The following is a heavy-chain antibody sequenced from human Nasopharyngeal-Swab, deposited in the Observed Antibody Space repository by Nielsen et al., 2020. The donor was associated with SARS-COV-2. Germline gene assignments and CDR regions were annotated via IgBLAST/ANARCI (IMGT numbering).Heavy chain of an antibody. Sequence: GRSLRLSCAASGFTFSSYAMSWVRQAPGKGLEWVSVIYSGGSSTYYADSVKGRFTISRDNSKNTLYLQMNSLKTEDTAVYYCTSGIVGANWGQGTLVTVSS. J-gene: IGHJ4*02. CDR1: GFTFSSYA. V-gene: IGHV3-23*03. CDR2: IYSGGSST. CDR3: TSGIVGAN. D-gene: IGHD1-26*01.